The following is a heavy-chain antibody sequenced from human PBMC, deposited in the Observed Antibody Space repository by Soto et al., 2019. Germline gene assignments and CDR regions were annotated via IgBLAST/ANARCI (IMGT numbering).Heavy chain of an antibody. V-gene: IGHV1-69*06. Sequence: SVKASCKASGGTFSSYAISWVRQAPGQGLEWMGGIIPIFGTANYAQKFQGRVTITADKSTSTAYMELSSLRSEDTAVYYCASLIMITFGGVTGGAFDIWGQGTMVTVSS. CDR2: IIPIFGTA. CDR3: ASLIMITFGGVTGGAFDI. CDR1: GGTFSSYA. D-gene: IGHD3-16*01. J-gene: IGHJ3*02.